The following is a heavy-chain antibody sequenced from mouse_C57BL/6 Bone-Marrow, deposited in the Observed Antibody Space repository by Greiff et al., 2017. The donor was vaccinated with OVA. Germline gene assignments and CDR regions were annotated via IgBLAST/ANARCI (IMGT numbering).Heavy chain of an antibody. D-gene: IGHD1-1*01. Sequence: EVKLMESGGGLVQPGGSLKLSCAASGFTFSDYYMYWVRQTPEKRLEWVAYISNGGGSTYYPDTVKGRFTISRDNAKNTLYLQMSRLKSEDTAMYYCARPSPVVPWYFDVWGTGTTVTVSS. CDR3: ARPSPVVPWYFDV. CDR1: GFTFSDYY. J-gene: IGHJ1*03. CDR2: ISNGGGST. V-gene: IGHV5-12*01.